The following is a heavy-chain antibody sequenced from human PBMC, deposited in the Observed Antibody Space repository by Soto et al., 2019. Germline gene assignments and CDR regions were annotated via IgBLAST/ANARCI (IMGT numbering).Heavy chain of an antibody. CDR1: GGSISSYY. Sequence: PSETLSLTCTVSGGSISSYYWSWIRQPPGKGLEWIGYIYYSGSTNYNPSLKSRVTISVDTSKNQFSLKLSSVTAADTAVYYCARHTYYDFWSGYSGYNWFDPWGQGTLVTVSS. J-gene: IGHJ5*02. D-gene: IGHD3-3*01. CDR3: ARHTYYDFWSGYSGYNWFDP. V-gene: IGHV4-59*08. CDR2: IYYSGST.